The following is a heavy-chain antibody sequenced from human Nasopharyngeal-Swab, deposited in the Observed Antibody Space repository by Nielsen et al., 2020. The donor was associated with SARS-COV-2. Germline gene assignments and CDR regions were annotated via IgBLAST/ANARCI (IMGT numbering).Heavy chain of an antibody. CDR3: ARARGAYGDYYYYYYTDV. J-gene: IGHJ6*03. Sequence: IRQYPSRGLEWLGRTYYRSKWYNDYAVSVKSRITINPDTSKNQFSLHLNSVTPEDTAVYYCARARGAYGDYYYYYYTDVWGKGTTVTVSS. CDR2: TYYRSKWYN. V-gene: IGHV6-1*01. D-gene: IGHD4-17*01.